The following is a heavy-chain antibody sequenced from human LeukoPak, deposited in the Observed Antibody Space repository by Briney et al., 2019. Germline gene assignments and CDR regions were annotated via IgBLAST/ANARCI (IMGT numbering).Heavy chain of an antibody. J-gene: IGHJ3*02. CDR2: IYPGDSDT. CDR3: ARSARLLGYCSGGSCYSGVLFGDAFDI. V-gene: IGHV5-51*01. D-gene: IGHD2-15*01. CDR1: GYRFTNYW. Sequence: GESLKISCKASGYRFTNYWIGWVRQMPGKSLEWMGIIYPGDSDTRYSPSFQGQVTISADKSISTAYLQWSSLKASDTAMYYCARSARLLGYCSGGSCYSGVLFGDAFDIWGQGTMVTVSS.